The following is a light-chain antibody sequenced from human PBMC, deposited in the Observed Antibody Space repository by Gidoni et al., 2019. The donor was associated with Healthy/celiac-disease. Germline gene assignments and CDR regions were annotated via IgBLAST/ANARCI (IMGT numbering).Light chain of an antibody. J-gene: IGKJ2*04. V-gene: IGKV1-39*01. CDR1: QSISSY. CDR3: QQSYSTLCS. CDR2: AAS. Sequence: IQMTQTPSSLSAAVGDRVTITCRASQSISSYLIWYQQKPGKALRLLIYAASSLQSGVPSRFRGSGSWTDFTLTISSLQPVDFATYYCQQSYSTLCSFGQGTKLEIK.